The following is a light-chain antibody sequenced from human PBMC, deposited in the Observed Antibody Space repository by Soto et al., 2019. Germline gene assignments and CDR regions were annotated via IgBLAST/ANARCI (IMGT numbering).Light chain of an antibody. CDR2: GAS. CDR3: QQYNNWPPLT. J-gene: IGKJ4*01. Sequence: EIVMTQSPATLSVSPGERATLSCRASQSVSRSLAWYQQKPGQAPRLLIYGASTRATGIPARFSGSGSGTEFTLTINSLQSEDFAVYFCQQYNNWPPLTFGGGTKVEIK. CDR1: QSVSRS. V-gene: IGKV3-15*01.